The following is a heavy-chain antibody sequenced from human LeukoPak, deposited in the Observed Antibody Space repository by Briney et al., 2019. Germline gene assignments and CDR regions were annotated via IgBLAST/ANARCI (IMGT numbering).Heavy chain of an antibody. Sequence: ASVKVSCKASGYTFTSYGISWVRQAPGQGLEWMGWISAYNGNTNYAQKLQGRVTMTTDTSTSTAYMELRSPRSDDTAVYYCARIYDFWSGYPYWYFDLWGRGTLVTVSS. CDR1: GYTFTSYG. CDR2: ISAYNGNT. CDR3: ARIYDFWSGYPYWYFDL. V-gene: IGHV1-18*01. D-gene: IGHD3-3*01. J-gene: IGHJ2*01.